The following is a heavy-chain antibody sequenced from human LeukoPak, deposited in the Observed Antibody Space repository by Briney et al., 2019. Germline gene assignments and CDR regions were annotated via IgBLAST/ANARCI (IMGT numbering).Heavy chain of an antibody. V-gene: IGHV3-23*01. CDR3: VKGVTMVRGSREFDY. J-gene: IGHJ4*02. D-gene: IGHD3-10*01. Sequence: PEGSLRLSCTASGFSFSNSAMTSVRQAPGKGLEWVSSIGGGGSSSYAGSVKGRLTISRDNSKNTVYLQMNNLRAEDTAIFYCVKGVTMVRGSREFDYWGQGTLVTVSS. CDR1: GFSFSNSA. CDR2: IGGGGSS.